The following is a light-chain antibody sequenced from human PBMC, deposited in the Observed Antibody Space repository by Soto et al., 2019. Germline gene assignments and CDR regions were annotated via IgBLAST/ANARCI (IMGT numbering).Light chain of an antibody. V-gene: IGLV4-69*01. CDR1: SGHSSYA. CDR3: QTWGNGIRV. Sequence: QPVLTQSPSASASLGASVKLTCTLSSGHSSYAIAWHQQQPEKGPRYLMKLNSDGSHSKGDGIPDRFSGSSSGAERYLTISSLQSEDEADYYCQTWGNGIRVFGGGTTLTVL. CDR2: LNSDGSH. J-gene: IGLJ3*02.